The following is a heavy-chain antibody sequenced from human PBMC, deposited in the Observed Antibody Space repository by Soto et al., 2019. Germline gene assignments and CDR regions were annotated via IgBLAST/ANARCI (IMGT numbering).Heavy chain of an antibody. D-gene: IGHD6-25*01. CDR1: GFTFSIYA. J-gene: IGHJ3*01. CDR2: ITNNGDTT. V-gene: IGHV3-23*04. CDR3: ALSAGSGGAFDV. Sequence: EKQLVESGGALAQPGGSLRLSCVGSGFTFSIYALTWVRQAPGKGLEWVSLITNNGDTTFFGDSVKGRFSISRDNSKNTLYLQRENLRAEDTAVYYCALSAGSGGAFDVWGQGTMVDVSS.